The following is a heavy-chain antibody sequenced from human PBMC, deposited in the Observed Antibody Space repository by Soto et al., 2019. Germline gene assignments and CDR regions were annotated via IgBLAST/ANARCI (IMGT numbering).Heavy chain of an antibody. V-gene: IGHV3-23*01. D-gene: IGHD1-26*01. CDR2: ISGSGGSK. Sequence: EVQLLESGGGLVQPGGSLRLSCAASGFTFSSYAMSWVRQAPGKGLEWVSAISGSGGSKSYADSVKGRFTISRDNSKNTLYLQMNSLRADDTAVYYCAKDRGGNYYLDAFDIWGQGTMVTVSS. CDR1: GFTFSSYA. CDR3: AKDRGGNYYLDAFDI. J-gene: IGHJ3*02.